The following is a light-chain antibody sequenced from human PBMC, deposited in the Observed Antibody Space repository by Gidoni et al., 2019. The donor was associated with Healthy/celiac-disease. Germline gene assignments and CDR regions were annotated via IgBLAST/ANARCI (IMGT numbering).Light chain of an antibody. V-gene: IGKV2D-29*01. CDR1: QSLLHHCGKTY. CDR2: EVS. CDR3: MKSIPLPLYT. Sequence: DIVMTQTPLPLPVTPGPPASIPCKSSQSLLHHCGKTYLYWYLQKPGPPPQLLIYEVSNRFSGGADKLSGSGSGTEFSPKNSRVEAEDVGGYYCMKSIPLPLYTFGQGTKLEIK. J-gene: IGKJ2*01.